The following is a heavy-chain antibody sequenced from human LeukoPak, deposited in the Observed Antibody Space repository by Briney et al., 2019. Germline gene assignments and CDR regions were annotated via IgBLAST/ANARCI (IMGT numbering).Heavy chain of an antibody. Sequence: SETLSLTCTVSGGSISPYYWSWIRQTPGKGLEWIGYIYYSGNTNYNPSLTSRVTISVDMSKNQFSLKLSSVTAADTAVYYCARSGALTGYLYWGQGTLVTVSS. D-gene: IGHD3-9*01. CDR1: GGSISPYY. CDR2: IYYSGNT. J-gene: IGHJ4*02. V-gene: IGHV4-59*01. CDR3: ARSGALTGYLY.